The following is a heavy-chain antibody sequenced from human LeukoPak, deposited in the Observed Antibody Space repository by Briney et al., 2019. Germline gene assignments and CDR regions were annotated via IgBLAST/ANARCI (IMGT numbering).Heavy chain of an antibody. CDR1: GFTFSSYA. CDR3: AKLRWLAHGLIDY. V-gene: IGHV3-23*01. Sequence: PGGSLRLSCAASGFTFSSYAMSWVRQAPGKGLEWVSAISGSGGSTYYADSVKGRSTISRDNSKNTLYLQMNSLRAEDTAVYYCAKLRWLAHGLIDYWGQGTLVTVSS. CDR2: ISGSGGST. J-gene: IGHJ4*02. D-gene: IGHD6-19*01.